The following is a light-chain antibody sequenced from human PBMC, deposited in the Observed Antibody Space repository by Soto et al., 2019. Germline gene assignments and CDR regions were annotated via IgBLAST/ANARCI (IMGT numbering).Light chain of an antibody. J-gene: IGKJ5*01. CDR1: QGISTN. CDR2: AVS. Sequence: IQLTQSPSSLSASVGDRVTITCRASQGISTNLAWYQQKPGEAPRLLIYAVSTLQSGVPSRFSGGGSGADFTLTIGILQPEDFATYYCQQLHSYPITFGQGTRLEIK. CDR3: QQLHSYPIT. V-gene: IGKV1-9*01.